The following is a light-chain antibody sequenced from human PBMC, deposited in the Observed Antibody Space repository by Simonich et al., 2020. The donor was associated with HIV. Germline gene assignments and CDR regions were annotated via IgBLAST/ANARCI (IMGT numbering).Light chain of an antibody. J-gene: IGLJ2*01. V-gene: IGLV2-14*03. CDR2: DVS. CDR3: TSYTSSSTLV. CDR1: SSAVGGYNY. Sequence: QSALTQPASVSGSPGQSITISCTGTSSAVGGYNYVSWYQQHPVNAPKLMIYDVSKRPSGVSNRFSGSKSGNTASLTISGLQAEDEADYYCTSYTSSSTLVFGGGTKLTVL.